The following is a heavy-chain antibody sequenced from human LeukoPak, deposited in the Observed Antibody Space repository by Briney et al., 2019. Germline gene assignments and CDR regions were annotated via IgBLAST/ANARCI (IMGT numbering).Heavy chain of an antibody. CDR3: ARDRNWFDP. Sequence: ASVKVSCKASGYTFTSYGISWVRQAPGQGLEWMGWISAYNGNTNYAQKFQGRVTMTTDTSTSTVYMELRSLRSDDTAVYYCARDRNWFDPWGQGTLVTVSS. J-gene: IGHJ5*02. V-gene: IGHV1-18*01. CDR2: ISAYNGNT. CDR1: GYTFTSYG.